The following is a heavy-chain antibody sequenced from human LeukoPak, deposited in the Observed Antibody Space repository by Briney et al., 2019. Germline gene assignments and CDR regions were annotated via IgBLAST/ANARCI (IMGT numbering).Heavy chain of an antibody. D-gene: IGHD3-3*01. CDR1: GFTFSSYS. CDR3: ARVCNFRSGYCGYYMDV. J-gene: IGHJ6*03. V-gene: IGHV3-21*01. CDR2: ISSSSSYI. Sequence: GGSLRLYCAASGFTFSSYSMNWVRQAPGKGLEWVSSISSSSSYIYYADSVKGRFTISRDNAKNSLYLQMNRLRAEDTAVYYCARVCNFRSGYCGYYMDVWGKGTTVTVSS.